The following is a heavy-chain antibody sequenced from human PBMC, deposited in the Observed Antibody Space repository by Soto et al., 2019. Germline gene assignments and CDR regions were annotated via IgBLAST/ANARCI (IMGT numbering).Heavy chain of an antibody. CDR1: GYTFTSYD. CDR3: ARALRFLEWLTNNWFDP. Sequence: ASVKVSCKASGYTFTSYDINWVRQATGQGLEWMGWMNPNSGNTGYAQKFQGRVTMTRNTSISTAYMELSSLRSEDTAVYYCARALRFLEWLTNNWFDPWGQGTLVTVSS. CDR2: MNPNSGNT. J-gene: IGHJ5*02. V-gene: IGHV1-8*01. D-gene: IGHD3-3*01.